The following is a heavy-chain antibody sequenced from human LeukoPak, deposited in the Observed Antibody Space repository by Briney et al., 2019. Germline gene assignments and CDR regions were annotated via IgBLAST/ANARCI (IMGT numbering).Heavy chain of an antibody. D-gene: IGHD5-18*01. CDR1: GFTVSSNY. Sequence: PGGSVSLFCAASGFTVSSNYMRWARLARGEGLEWLSVLYSGGSTYYADSGKGGFTIPRDNSRKHSYLQMKGRGPGERAGYYCARGSGYSSGYDSLFDYWGQGTLVTVSS. V-gene: IGHV3-66*01. CDR2: LYSGGST. CDR3: ARGSGYSSGYDSLFDY. J-gene: IGHJ4*02.